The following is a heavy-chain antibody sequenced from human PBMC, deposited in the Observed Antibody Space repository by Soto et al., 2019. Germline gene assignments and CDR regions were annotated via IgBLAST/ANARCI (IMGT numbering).Heavy chain of an antibody. CDR3: ANGPGVGANYEYYDMDV. Sequence: PGGSLRLSFAAFGLTFSSNWLHGVRQAPGKGLVPVYRFYSHGSSTSYADSVKGRCTISRDNPKNTLSLQMDNLRAEDTDHYFCANGPGVGANYEYYDMDVWGRGTTVTVSS. D-gene: IGHD1-26*01. CDR1: GLTFSSNW. CDR2: FYSHGSST. J-gene: IGHJ6*02. V-gene: IGHV3-74*01.